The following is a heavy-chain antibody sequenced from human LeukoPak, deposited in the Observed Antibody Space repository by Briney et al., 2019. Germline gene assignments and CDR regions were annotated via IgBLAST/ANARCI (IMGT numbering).Heavy chain of an antibody. V-gene: IGHV3-73*01. D-gene: IGHD4-17*01. CDR2: IRSKANSYAT. J-gene: IGHJ4*02. Sequence: GGSLRLSCAASGFTFSGSAMHWVRQASGKGLEWVGRIRSKANSYATAYAASVKGRFTISRDDSKNTAYLQMNSLKTEDTAVYYCTRLPTTDFDYGDASGYFDYWGQGTWSPSLQ. CDR1: GFTFSGSA. CDR3: TRLPTTDFDYGDASGYFDY.